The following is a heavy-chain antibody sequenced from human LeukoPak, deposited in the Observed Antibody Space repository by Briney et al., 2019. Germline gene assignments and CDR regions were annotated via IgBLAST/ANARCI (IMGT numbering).Heavy chain of an antibody. V-gene: IGHV4-30-2*01. CDR2: IYHSGST. J-gene: IGHJ4*02. CDR1: GGSISSGGYS. Sequence: SETLSLTCAVSGGSISSGGYSWSWIRQPPGKGLEWIGYIYHSGSTYYNPSHKSRVTISVDRSKNQFSLKLSSVTAADTAVYYCARDGDYGDYVWGQGTLVTVSS. D-gene: IGHD4-17*01. CDR3: ARDGDYGDYV.